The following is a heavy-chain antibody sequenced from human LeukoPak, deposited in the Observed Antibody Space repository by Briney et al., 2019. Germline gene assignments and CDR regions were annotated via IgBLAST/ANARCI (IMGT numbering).Heavy chain of an antibody. V-gene: IGHV3-21*01. CDR3: TGDDTGGIWYLFRY. J-gene: IGHJ4*02. CDR2: VSRTSAYI. D-gene: IGHD6-13*01. CDR1: GFTLSRYS. Sequence: GGSLRLSCAAPGFTLSRYSMNWVRQAPGRGLEWVALVSRTSAYINYAESGEGRFTISRDKAKSSVYLQMNNLRAEGTAVYHCTGDDTGGIWYLFRYWGQGTLVTVSS.